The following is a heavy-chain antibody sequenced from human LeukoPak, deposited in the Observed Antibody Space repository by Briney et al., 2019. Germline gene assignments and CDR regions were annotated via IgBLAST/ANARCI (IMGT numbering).Heavy chain of an antibody. CDR1: GGSISTYY. J-gene: IGHJ4*02. CDR3: ARSFSPNYYDLLDY. Sequence: PSETLSLTCTVSGGSISTYYWSWIRQPPGKGLEWIGYIYYSGSTNYNPSLKSRVTISLDTSKNQFSLKLNSVTAADTAMYYCARSFSPNYYDLLDYWGQGTLVTVSS. CDR2: IYYSGST. V-gene: IGHV4-59*01. D-gene: IGHD3-22*01.